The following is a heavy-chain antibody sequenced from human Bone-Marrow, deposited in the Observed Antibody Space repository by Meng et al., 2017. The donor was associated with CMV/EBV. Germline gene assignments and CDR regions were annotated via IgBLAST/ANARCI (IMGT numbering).Heavy chain of an antibody. CDR1: GYSFTSYW. Sequence: GESLKISCKGSGYSFTSYWIGWVRQMPGKGLEWMGIIYPGDSDTRYSPSFQGQVTISADKSISTAYLQWSSLKASDTAMYYCARQSVSGYYTDWYFDLWGQGTTVTVSS. CDR2: IYPGDSDT. D-gene: IGHD3-3*01. V-gene: IGHV5-51*01. J-gene: IGHJ6*02. CDR3: ARQSVSGYYTDWYFDL.